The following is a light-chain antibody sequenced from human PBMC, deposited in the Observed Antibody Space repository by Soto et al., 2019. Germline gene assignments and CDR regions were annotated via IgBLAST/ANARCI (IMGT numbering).Light chain of an antibody. CDR2: KAS. V-gene: IGKV1-5*03. Sequence: DIQMTQSPSTLSASVGDRVTITCRASQSVTTWLAWYQQKPGKAPKLLIYKASNLESGLPSRFTGSGSGTEFTLTISSLQSDDFATCYCQQYSTYPITFGQGTRLEIK. J-gene: IGKJ5*01. CDR3: QQYSTYPIT. CDR1: QSVTTW.